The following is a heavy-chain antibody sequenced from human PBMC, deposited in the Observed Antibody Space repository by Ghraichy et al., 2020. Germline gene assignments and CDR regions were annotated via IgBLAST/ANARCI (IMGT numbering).Heavy chain of an antibody. D-gene: IGHD4-17*01. CDR2: ISSSSSYI. V-gene: IGHV3-21*01. CDR3: ARDSPSLGAYDYGDYGIDY. J-gene: IGHJ4*02. CDR1: GFTFSSYS. Sequence: GESLNISCAASGFTFSSYSMNWVRQAPGKGLEWVSSISSSSSYIYYADSVKGRFTIFRDNAKNSLYLQMNSLRAEDTAVYYCARDSPSLGAYDYGDYGIDYWGQGTLVTVSS.